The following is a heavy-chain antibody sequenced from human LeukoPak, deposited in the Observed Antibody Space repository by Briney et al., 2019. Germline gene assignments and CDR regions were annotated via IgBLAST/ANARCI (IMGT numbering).Heavy chain of an antibody. CDR3: ARDKGTLYLSSFDY. D-gene: IGHD2-8*01. J-gene: IGHJ4*02. V-gene: IGHV3-30*04. Sequence: PGGSLRPSCAASGFTFSSYVMHWVRQAPGKGLEWVAIISYDGSNEYYADSVKGQFTISRDNSKNTLYLQMNSLRAADTAVYYCARDKGTLYLSSFDYWGQGTLVTVSS. CDR1: GFTFSSYV. CDR2: ISYDGSNE.